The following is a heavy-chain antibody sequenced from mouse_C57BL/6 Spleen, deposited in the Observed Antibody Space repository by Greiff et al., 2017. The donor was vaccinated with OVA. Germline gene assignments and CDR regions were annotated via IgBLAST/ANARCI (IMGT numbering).Heavy chain of an antibody. CDR1: GYAFSSSW. CDR2: IYPGDGDT. V-gene: IGHV1-82*01. J-gene: IGHJ4*01. CDR3: AREDYYGSRGAMDY. D-gene: IGHD1-1*01. Sequence: QVQLKQSGPELVKPGASVKISCKASGYAFSSSWMNWVKQRPGKGLEWIGRIYPGDGDTNYNGKFKGKATLTADKSSSTAYMQLSSLTSEDSAVYFCAREDYYGSRGAMDYWGQGTSVTVSS.